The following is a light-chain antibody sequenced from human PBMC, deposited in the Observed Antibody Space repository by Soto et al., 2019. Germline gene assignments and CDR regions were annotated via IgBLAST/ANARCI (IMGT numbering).Light chain of an antibody. CDR2: GAS. CDR3: QQYGNSPRT. CDR1: QSVSSSY. J-gene: IGKJ1*01. V-gene: IGKV3-20*01. Sequence: EIVLTQSPGTLSLSPGERATLSCRASQSVSSSYLAWYQQKPGPAPRLLIYGASSRATGIPDRFSGSGSGTDCTLTISRLEPEDFGVYYCQQYGNSPRTFGQGTKVEIK.